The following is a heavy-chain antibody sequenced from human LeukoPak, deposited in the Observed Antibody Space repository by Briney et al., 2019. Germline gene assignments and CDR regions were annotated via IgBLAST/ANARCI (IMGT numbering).Heavy chain of an antibody. CDR2: IYYSGST. J-gene: IGHJ3*02. D-gene: IGHD1-26*01. V-gene: IGHV4-59*11. Sequence: SETLSLTCTVSGGSISSHYWSWIRQPPGRVLEWIGYIYYSGSTNYNPSLKSRVTISVDTSKNQFSLKLSSVTAADTAVYYCARVAYELRDAFDIWGQGTMVTVSS. CDR3: ARVAYELRDAFDI. CDR1: GGSISSHY.